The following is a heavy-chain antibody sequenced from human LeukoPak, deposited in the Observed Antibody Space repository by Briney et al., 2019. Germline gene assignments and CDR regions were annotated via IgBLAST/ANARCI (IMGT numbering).Heavy chain of an antibody. CDR1: GFTFSSYA. CDR2: ISGSGGST. J-gene: IGHJ4*02. V-gene: IGHV3-23*01. D-gene: IGHD3-22*01. CDR3: TGNYYDSSGYYPFDY. Sequence: SGGSLRLSCAASGFTFSSYAMSWVRQAPGKGLEWVSAISGSGGSTYYADSVEGRFTISRDNSKNTLYLQMNSLRAEDTAVYYCTGNYYDSSGYYPFDYWGQGTLVTVSS.